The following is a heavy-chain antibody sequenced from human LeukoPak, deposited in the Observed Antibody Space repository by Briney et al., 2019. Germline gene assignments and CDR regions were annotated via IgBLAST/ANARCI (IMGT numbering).Heavy chain of an antibody. V-gene: IGHV1-69*13. CDR3: ARGRDSESYYVPFDY. J-gene: IGHJ4*02. Sequence: ASVKVSCKASGGTFSSYAISWVRQAPGQGLEWMGGIIPIFGTANYAQKFQGRVAIIADESTSTAYMELSSLRSEDTAVYYCARGRDSESYYVPFDYWGQGTLVTVSS. D-gene: IGHD1-26*01. CDR1: GGTFSSYA. CDR2: IIPIFGTA.